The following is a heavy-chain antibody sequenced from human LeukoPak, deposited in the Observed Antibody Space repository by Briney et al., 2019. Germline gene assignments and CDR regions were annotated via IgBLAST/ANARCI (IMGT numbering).Heavy chain of an antibody. CDR3: ARGGSYPLDY. CDR1: GDSVSSNSAA. V-gene: IGHV6-1*01. J-gene: IGHJ4*02. D-gene: IGHD1-26*01. Sequence: SQTLSLTCAISGDSVSSNSAAWNWIRQSPSRGLGWLGRTYYRSKWYRGYAVSVKSRITINPDTSKNQFSLQLNSVTPEDTVVYYCARGGSYPLDYWGQGTLVTVSS. CDR2: TYYRSKWYR.